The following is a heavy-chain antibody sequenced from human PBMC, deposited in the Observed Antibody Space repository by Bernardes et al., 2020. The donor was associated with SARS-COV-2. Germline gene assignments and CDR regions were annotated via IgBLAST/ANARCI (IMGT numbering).Heavy chain of an antibody. CDR2: ICWNDDE. CDR3: VRQDIGICTANSCLREFDF. CDR1: GFSLNTDGVC. D-gene: IGHD2-2*01. J-gene: IGHJ4*02. V-gene: IGHV2-5*01. Sequence: SGPTLVKPTQTLTLTCTFSGFSLNTDGVCVGWVRQPPGKALEWLARICWNDDERYSPSLKSRVTITKDASKKEVVLTMTNMDPMDTATYYCVRQDIGICTANSCLREFDFWGRGTLVTVSS.